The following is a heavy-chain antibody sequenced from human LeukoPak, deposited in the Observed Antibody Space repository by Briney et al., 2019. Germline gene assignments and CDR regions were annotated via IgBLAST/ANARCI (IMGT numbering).Heavy chain of an antibody. J-gene: IGHJ4*02. V-gene: IGHV3-21*04. CDR3: LRGYCTSATCYRFDY. CDR1: GFTFSSYS. D-gene: IGHD2-2*02. Sequence: KAGGSLRLSCAASGFTFSSYSMNWVRQAPGKGLEWVSSISSSSSYIYYADSVKGRFTISRDNAKNSLYLQMNSLRAEDTAVYYCLRGYCTSATCYRFDYWGQGTLVTVSS. CDR2: ISSSSSYI.